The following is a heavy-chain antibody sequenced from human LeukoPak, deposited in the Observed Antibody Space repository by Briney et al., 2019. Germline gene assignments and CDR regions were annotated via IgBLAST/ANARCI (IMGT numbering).Heavy chain of an antibody. Sequence: GGSLRLSCAASGFTFSTYGMHWVRQAPGKGREWVAVIWYDGSIKYYADSVKGRFTFSRDNSKSTMYLQMNSLRAEDTAVYYCARIACTGGNCKPYYYYGLDVWGQGTTVTVSS. CDR3: ARIACTGGNCKPYYYYGLDV. J-gene: IGHJ6*02. CDR2: IWYDGSIK. V-gene: IGHV3-33*01. D-gene: IGHD2-8*02. CDR1: GFTFSTYG.